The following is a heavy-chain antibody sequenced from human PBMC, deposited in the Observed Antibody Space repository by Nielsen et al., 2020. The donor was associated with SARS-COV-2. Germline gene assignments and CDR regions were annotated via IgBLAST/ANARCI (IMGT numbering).Heavy chain of an antibody. CDR1: GFTFDNYA. Sequence: GGSLRLSCAASGFTFDNYAMTWVRQAPGKGLEWVSVIKRSGGSTYYADSVKGRFTISRDNSRNTLYLQMNSLRVEDTAVYYCVKWVGLDFGYYYYGMDVWGQGTTVTVSS. J-gene: IGHJ6*02. D-gene: IGHD1-26*01. CDR3: VKWVGLDFGYYYYGMDV. CDR2: IKRSGGST. V-gene: IGHV3-23*01.